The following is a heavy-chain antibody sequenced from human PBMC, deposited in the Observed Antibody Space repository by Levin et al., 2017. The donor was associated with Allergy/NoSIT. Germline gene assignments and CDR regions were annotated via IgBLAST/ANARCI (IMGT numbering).Heavy chain of an antibody. D-gene: IGHD6-13*01. Sequence: PGGSLRLSCAASGFTFSSYSMNWVRQAPGKGLEWVSYISSSSSTIYYADSVKGRFTISRDNAKNSLYLQMNSLRAEDTAVYYCARVPAGRQWGVGWYFDRWGRGTLVTVSS. CDR3: ARVPAGRQWGVGWYFDR. CDR1: GFTFSSYS. J-gene: IGHJ2*01. CDR2: ISSSSSTI. V-gene: IGHV3-48*01.